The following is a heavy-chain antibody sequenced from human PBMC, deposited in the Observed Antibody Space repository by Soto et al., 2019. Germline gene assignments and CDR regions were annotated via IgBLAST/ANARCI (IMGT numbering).Heavy chain of an antibody. V-gene: IGHV3-23*01. CDR3: AAQPRFGDLSPDYYGMDV. CDR1: GFTFSSYA. Sequence: LRLSCAASGFTFSSYAMSWVRQAPGKGLEWVSAITGSGGRTYYADSVKGRFTISRDNSKNTLFLQMNSLGAEDTAVYYCAAQPRFGDLSPDYYGMDVWGQGTTVTVSS. J-gene: IGHJ6*02. D-gene: IGHD3-10*01. CDR2: ITGSGGRT.